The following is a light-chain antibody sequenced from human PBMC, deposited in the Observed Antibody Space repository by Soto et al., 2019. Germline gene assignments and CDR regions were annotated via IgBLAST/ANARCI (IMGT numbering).Light chain of an antibody. Sequence: DIQMTQSPSSLSASVGDRVTITCRASQSISSSSNWYQQKPGKAPKLLIYAASSLQSGVPSRFSGSGSGTDFTLTISSLQPEDFATYYCQQSYNSPMYTFGQGTKLEIK. CDR2: AAS. J-gene: IGKJ2*01. CDR1: QSISSS. CDR3: QQSYNSPMYT. V-gene: IGKV1-39*01.